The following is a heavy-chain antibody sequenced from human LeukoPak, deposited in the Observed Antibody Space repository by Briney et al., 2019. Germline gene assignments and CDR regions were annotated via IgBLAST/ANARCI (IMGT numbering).Heavy chain of an antibody. D-gene: IGHD3-10*01. CDR3: TRHTDIYASPDY. V-gene: IGHV5-51*01. CDR2: VFPGDSGT. J-gene: IGHJ4*02. CDR1: GYSFTNYW. Sequence: GESLMISCKGSGYSFTNYWIGWVRQMPGKGLEWMGIVFPGDSGTRYSPSFQGQVTISADKSISTAYLQWSSLKASDTAMFYCTRHTDIYASPDYWGQGTLVTVSS.